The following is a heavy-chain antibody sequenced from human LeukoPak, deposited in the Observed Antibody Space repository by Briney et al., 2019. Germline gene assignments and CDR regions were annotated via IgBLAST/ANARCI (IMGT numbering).Heavy chain of an antibody. CDR3: ARNLNHFDY. D-gene: IGHD1-14*01. CDR1: GFTFSSYA. J-gene: IGHJ4*02. CDR2: ISYDGRNK. Sequence: GGSLRLSCAASGFTFSSYAMHWVRQAPGKGLEWVAVISYDGRNKYYTDSVKGRFPISRDNSKNTLYLQMNSLRAEDTAVYYCARNLNHFDYWGQGTLVTVSS. V-gene: IGHV3-30*04.